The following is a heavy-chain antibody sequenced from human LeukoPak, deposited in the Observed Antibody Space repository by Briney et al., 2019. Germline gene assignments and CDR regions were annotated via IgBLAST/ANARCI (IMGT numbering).Heavy chain of an antibody. CDR2: IYPGDSDT. CDR3: ARHIVHGSGSPSNYFDY. D-gene: IGHD3-10*01. J-gene: IGHJ4*02. V-gene: IGHV5-51*01. CDR1: GYSFTSYW. Sequence: GESLKISCKGSGYSFTSYWIGWVRQMSGKGLEWMGIIYPGDSDTRYSPSFQGQVTISADKSISTAYLQWSSLKASDTAMYYCARHIVHGSGSPSNYFDYWGQGTLVTVSS.